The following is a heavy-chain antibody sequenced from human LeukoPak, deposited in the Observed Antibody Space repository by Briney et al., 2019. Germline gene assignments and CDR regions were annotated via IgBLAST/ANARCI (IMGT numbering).Heavy chain of an antibody. CDR1: GFTFSSFW. CDR2: VNKGGNEK. Sequence: GGSLRLSCAASGFTFSSFWRNWVRQAPGKGLEWVATVNKGGNEKYYADSVKGRFNISRDNTNNSLYLQLNSLRVEDTAVYYCARDAGFTYGYGEPYFDYWGQGALVTVSS. D-gene: IGHD5-18*01. J-gene: IGHJ4*02. CDR3: ARDAGFTYGYGEPYFDY. V-gene: IGHV3-7*01.